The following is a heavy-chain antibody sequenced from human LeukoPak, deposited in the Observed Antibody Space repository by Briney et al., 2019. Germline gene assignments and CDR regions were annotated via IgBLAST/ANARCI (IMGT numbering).Heavy chain of an antibody. D-gene: IGHD5-24*01. CDR1: GGSISSSNW. CDR3: ATRDTALYAFDI. CDR2: IYHSGST. V-gene: IGHV4-4*02. J-gene: IGHJ3*02. Sequence: SETLSLTCAVSGGSISSSNWWSGVRPPPGKGLEWIGEIYHSGSTNYNPSLKSRVTISVDKSKNQFSLKLSSVTAADTAVYYCATRDTALYAFDIWGQGTMVTVSS.